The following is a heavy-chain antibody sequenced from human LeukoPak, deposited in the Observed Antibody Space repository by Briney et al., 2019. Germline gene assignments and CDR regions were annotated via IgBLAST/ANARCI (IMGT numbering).Heavy chain of an antibody. Sequence: ETLSLTCAVYGGSFSGYYWSWVRQAPGKGLEWVSAISGSGGSTYYADSVKGRFTISRDNSKNTLYLQMNSLRAEDTAVYYCAKGYSGYAPSIDYWGQGTLVTVSS. CDR3: AKGYSGYAPSIDY. CDR2: ISGSGGST. CDR1: GGSFSGYY. J-gene: IGHJ4*02. V-gene: IGHV3-23*01. D-gene: IGHD5-12*01.